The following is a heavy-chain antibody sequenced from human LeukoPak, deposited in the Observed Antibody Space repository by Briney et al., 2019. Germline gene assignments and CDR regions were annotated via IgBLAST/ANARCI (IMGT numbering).Heavy chain of an antibody. CDR1: GFTFSSYA. CDR2: ISGSGGST. D-gene: IGHD4-17*01. Sequence: PGGSLRLSCAASGFTFSSYAMSWVRQAPGKGLEWVSAISGSGGSTYYADSVKGRFTISRDNAKNSLYLQMNSLRAEDTALYYCAKDIGVTTVYYFDYWGQGTLVTVSS. V-gene: IGHV3-23*01. J-gene: IGHJ4*02. CDR3: AKDIGVTTVYYFDY.